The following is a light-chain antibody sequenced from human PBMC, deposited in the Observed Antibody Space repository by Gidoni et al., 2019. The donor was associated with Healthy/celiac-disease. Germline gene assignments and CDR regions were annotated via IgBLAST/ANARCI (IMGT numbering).Light chain of an antibody. CDR2: WAS. V-gene: IGKV4-1*01. CDR1: QSVLYSSNNKNY. CDR3: QQYYSTSGT. Sequence: DILMTQSPDSLAVSLGERATINCKSSQSVLYSSNNKNYLAWYQQKPGQPPKLLIYWASTRESGVPDRFSGSGSGTDFTLTISSLQAEDVAVYYCQQYYSTSGTFGQGTKVEIK. J-gene: IGKJ1*01.